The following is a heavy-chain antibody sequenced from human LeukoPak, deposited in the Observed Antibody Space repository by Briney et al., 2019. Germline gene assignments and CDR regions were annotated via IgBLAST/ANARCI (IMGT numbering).Heavy chain of an antibody. CDR1: GFTFSSYE. CDR3: ARGYDSGSYYVY. D-gene: IGHD3-22*01. Sequence: GGSLRLSCAASGFTFSSYEMNWVRQAPGKGLEWVSYISRSASTIYYADSVKGRFTISRDNAKNSLYLQMNSLRAEDTAVYYCARGYDSGSYYVYWGQGTLVTVSS. V-gene: IGHV3-48*03. J-gene: IGHJ4*02. CDR2: ISRSASTI.